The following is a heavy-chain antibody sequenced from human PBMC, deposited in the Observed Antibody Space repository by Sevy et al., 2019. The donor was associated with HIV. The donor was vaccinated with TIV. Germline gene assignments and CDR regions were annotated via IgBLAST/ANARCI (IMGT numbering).Heavy chain of an antibody. CDR2: ISSSISYI. J-gene: IGHJ4*02. CDR3: AGSSGSYLGYFDY. Sequence: GGSLRLSCAASGFTFSSYSMNWVRQAPGKGLEWVSSISSSISYIYYADSVKGRFTISRDNAKNSLYLQMNSLRAEDTAVYYCAGSSGSYLGYFDYWGQGTLVTVSS. CDR1: GFTFSSYS. V-gene: IGHV3-21*01. D-gene: IGHD1-26*01.